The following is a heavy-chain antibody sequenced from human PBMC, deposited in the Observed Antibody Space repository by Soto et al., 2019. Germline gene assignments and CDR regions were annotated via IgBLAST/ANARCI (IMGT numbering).Heavy chain of an antibody. Sequence: EVQLVESGGGLVQPGGSLKLSCAASGFTFSGSAMHWVRQASGKGLEWVGHIRSKANNYATAYAASVKGRFTISRDDSKNTAYLQMNSLKTEDTAVYYCTRPVYCSGGSCYNWFDPWGQGTLVTVSS. J-gene: IGHJ5*02. D-gene: IGHD2-15*01. CDR2: IRSKANNYAT. CDR1: GFTFSGSA. V-gene: IGHV3-73*02. CDR3: TRPVYCSGGSCYNWFDP.